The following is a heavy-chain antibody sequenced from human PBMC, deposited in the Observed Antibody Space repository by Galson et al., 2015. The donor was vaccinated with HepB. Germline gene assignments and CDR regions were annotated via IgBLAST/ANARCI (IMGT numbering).Heavy chain of an antibody. CDR3: ARWPGAARADY. V-gene: IGHV3-7*03. J-gene: IGHJ4*02. D-gene: IGHD3-10*01. CDR1: GFTFSSYG. CDR2: IKQDGNEK. Sequence: CAASGFTFSSYGMHWVRQAPGKGLEWVAKIKQDGNEKNYVDSVKGRFTISRDNAKNSLYLQVNNLRAEDTAIYYCARWPGAARADYWGQGTLVTVSS.